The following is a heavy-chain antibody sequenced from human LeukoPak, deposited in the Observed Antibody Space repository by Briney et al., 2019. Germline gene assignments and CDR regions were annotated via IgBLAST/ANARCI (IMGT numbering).Heavy chain of an antibody. Sequence: SETLSLTCTVSGGSLSNHYWSWIRQPPGKGLEWIGHIYDSGSTTYNPSLKSRVTMSVDTSKNQFSLKLSSVTAADTAVYYCARNGGNSDVDDWGQGTLVTVSS. CDR3: ARNGGNSDVDD. J-gene: IGHJ4*02. CDR2: IYDSGST. V-gene: IGHV4-4*07. D-gene: IGHD4-23*01. CDR1: GGSLSNHY.